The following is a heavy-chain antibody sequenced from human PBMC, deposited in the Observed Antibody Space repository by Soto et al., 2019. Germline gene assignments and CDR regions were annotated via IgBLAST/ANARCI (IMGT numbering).Heavy chain of an antibody. CDR1: GYPFTTYD. Sequence: QVQLVQSGAEAKKPGASVKVSCKASGYPFTTYDISWVRQAAGQGLEWMGWINLNSGHTDYAQRFQGRVTMTRNTSLSTAYMELTSLSSEDTAVYYCARGRGWRDYWGQGTLVTVSS. J-gene: IGHJ4*02. CDR3: ARGRGWRDY. V-gene: IGHV1-8*01. CDR2: INLNSGHT. D-gene: IGHD6-19*01.